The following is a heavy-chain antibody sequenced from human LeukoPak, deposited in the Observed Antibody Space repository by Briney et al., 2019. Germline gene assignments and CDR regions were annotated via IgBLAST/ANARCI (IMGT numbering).Heavy chain of an antibody. J-gene: IGHJ4*02. CDR3: ARDLGSGYEWGDFDY. V-gene: IGHV1-69*04. Sequence: ASVKVSCKASGGTFSSYAISWVRQAPGQGLEWMGRIIPILGIANYAQKFQGRVTITADKSTSTAYMELSSLRSEDTAVYYCARDLGSGYEWGDFDYWGQGTLVTVSS. CDR1: GGTFSSYA. D-gene: IGHD5-12*01. CDR2: IIPILGIA.